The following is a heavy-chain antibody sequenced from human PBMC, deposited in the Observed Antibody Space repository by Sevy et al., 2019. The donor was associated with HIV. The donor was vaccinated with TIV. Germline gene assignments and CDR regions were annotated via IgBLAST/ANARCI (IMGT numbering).Heavy chain of an antibody. J-gene: IGHJ4*02. V-gene: IGHV3-7*01. CDR3: ARYYGSGSYYRYYFDY. Sequence: GGYLRLSCAASGFTFSSYWMSWVRQAPGKGLEWVANIKQDGSEKYYVDSVKGRFTISRDNAKNSLYLQMNSLRAEDTAVYYCARYYGSGSYYRYYFDYWGQGTLVTVSS. CDR2: IKQDGSEK. D-gene: IGHD3-10*01. CDR1: GFTFSSYW.